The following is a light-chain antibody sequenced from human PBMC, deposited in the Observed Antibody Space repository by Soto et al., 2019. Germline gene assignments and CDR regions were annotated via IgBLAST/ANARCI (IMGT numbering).Light chain of an antibody. V-gene: IGKV1-39*01. Sequence: DIQMTQSPSSLSASVGDRVTITCRASQSIVTYLNWYLQKPGKAPKLLIYAASNLQGGVPSRFSGSGSGTDFTLTISSLQPEDFATYFCQQSYSTPPRTFGQGTKVDIK. CDR3: QQSYSTPPRT. CDR2: AAS. J-gene: IGKJ1*01. CDR1: QSIVTY.